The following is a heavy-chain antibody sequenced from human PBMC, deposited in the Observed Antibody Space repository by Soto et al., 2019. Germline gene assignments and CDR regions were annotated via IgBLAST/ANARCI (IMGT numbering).Heavy chain of an antibody. V-gene: IGHV4-38-2*02. J-gene: IGHJ4*02. CDR3: ARKAYYASGSLNLFDS. Sequence: SETLSLTCTVSGYSINSDDSRGWIRQPPGKGLEWIASTYHSVSTFYNPPLRSRITLSIDTSKNQFPLRLNAVTAADTAMYYCARKAYYASGSLNLFDSWGQGTLVTVSS. CDR2: TYHSVST. D-gene: IGHD3-10*01. CDR1: GYSINSDDS.